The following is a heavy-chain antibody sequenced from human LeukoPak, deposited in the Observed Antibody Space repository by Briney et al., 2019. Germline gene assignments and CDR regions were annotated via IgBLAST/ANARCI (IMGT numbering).Heavy chain of an antibody. CDR2: INAGNGNT. D-gene: IGHD3-9*01. CDR3: ARDPLLTGYFDYFDY. V-gene: IGHV1-3*01. CDR1: GYTFTSYA. Sequence: ASVKVSCKASGYTFTSYAMHWVRQAPGQRLEWMGWINAGNGNTKYSQKFQGRVTITRDTSASTAYMELSSLRSEDTAVYYCARDPLLTGYFDYFDYWGQGTLVTVSS. J-gene: IGHJ4*02.